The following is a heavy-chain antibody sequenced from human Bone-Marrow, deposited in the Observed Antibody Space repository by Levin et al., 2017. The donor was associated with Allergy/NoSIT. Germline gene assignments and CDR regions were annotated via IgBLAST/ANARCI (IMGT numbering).Heavy chain of an antibody. D-gene: IGHD3-16*01. CDR1: GGSISSSNYY. CDR3: ASFIMTTRAFDI. J-gene: IGHJ3*02. V-gene: IGHV4-39*07. CDR2: IYYSGST. Sequence: SETLSLTCTVSGGSISSSNYYWGWIRQPPGKGLEWIGSIYYSGSTYYKPSLKSRVTISVDTSKNQFSLKLSSVTAADTAVYYCASFIMTTRAFDIWGQGTMVTVSS.